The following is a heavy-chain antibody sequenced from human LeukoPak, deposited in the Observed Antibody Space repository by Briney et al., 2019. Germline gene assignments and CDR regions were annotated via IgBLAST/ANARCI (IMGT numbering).Heavy chain of an antibody. CDR1: GDSTSSSTYY. CDR2: IYDSGTT. V-gene: IGHV4-39*01. J-gene: IGHJ3*02. Sequence: SETLSLTCTVSGDSTSSSTYYWDRIRQAPGKGLEWIGNIYDSGTTHYNPSLKSRVTISGDTSKNQFSLKLNSVTAADTAIYYCATHRRSGSGGSENAFETWGQGTMVTVSS. D-gene: IGHD5-12*01. CDR3: ATHRRSGSGGSENAFET.